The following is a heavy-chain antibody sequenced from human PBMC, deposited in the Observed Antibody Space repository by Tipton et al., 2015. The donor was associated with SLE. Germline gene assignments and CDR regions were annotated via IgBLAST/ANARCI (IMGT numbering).Heavy chain of an antibody. V-gene: IGHV4-59*12. CDR1: GGSMDGDY. Sequence: TLSLTCTVSGGSMDGDYWNWVRQPPGKGLEWIGYIYSSGSVNYTPSLKSRVTISLDASKNQFSLKLSSVTAADTAVYYCARYITMIVVGEAFDIWGQGTMVTVSS. CDR3: ARYITMIVVGEAFDI. D-gene: IGHD3-22*01. CDR2: IYSSGSV. J-gene: IGHJ3*02.